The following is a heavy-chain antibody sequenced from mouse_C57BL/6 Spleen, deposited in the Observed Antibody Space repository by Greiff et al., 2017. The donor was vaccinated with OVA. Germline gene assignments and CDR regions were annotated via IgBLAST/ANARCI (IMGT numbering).Heavy chain of an antibody. CDR3: AREEDYYGSSPFAY. D-gene: IGHD1-1*01. J-gene: IGHJ3*01. CDR2: INPNNGGT. Sequence: EVKLQESGPELVKPGASVKIPCKASGYTFTDYNMDWVKQSHGKSLEWIGDINPNNGGTIYNQKFKGKATLTVDKSSSTAYMELRSLTSEDTAVYYCAREEDYYGSSPFAYWGQGTLVTVSA. V-gene: IGHV1-18*01. CDR1: GYTFTDYN.